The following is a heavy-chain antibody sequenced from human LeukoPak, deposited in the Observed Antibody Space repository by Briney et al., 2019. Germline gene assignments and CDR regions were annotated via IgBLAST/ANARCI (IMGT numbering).Heavy chain of an antibody. D-gene: IGHD3-3*01. CDR3: ARGGYDFWSGDPTYNWFDP. CDR1: GGSISSYY. V-gene: IGHV4-59*01. J-gene: IGHJ5*02. Sequence: PPETLSLTCTVSGGSISSYYWSWIRQPPGKGLEWIGYIYYSGSTNYNPSLKSRVTISVDTYKNQFSLKLSSVTAADTAVYYCARGGYDFWSGDPTYNWFDPWGQGTLVTVSS. CDR2: IYYSGST.